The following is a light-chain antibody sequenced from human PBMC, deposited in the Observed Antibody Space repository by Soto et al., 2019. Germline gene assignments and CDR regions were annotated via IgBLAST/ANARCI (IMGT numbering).Light chain of an antibody. J-gene: IGKJ5*01. CDR3: QQYHNWPIT. V-gene: IGKV3-15*01. Sequence: EIVMTQSPATLSVSPWERATLSCRASQSVSSNLAWYQQKPGQAPRLLIYDASTRATGLPARFSGSGSGTEFTLTVSSRQSEDFAVYYCQQYHNWPITFGQGTRLEIK. CDR1: QSVSSN. CDR2: DAS.